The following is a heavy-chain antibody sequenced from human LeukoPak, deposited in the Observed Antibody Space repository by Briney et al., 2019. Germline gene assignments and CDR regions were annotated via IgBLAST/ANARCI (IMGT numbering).Heavy chain of an antibody. V-gene: IGHV3-7*03. D-gene: IGHD7-27*01. Sequence: PGGSLRLSCAASGFTFSSYWMSWVRQAPGKGLEWVANIKQDGSEKYYVDSVKGRFTISRDNAKNSLYLQMNSLRAEDTALYYCAKSMMRVALGAFDIWGQGTMVTVSS. CDR2: IKQDGSEK. CDR3: AKSMMRVALGAFDI. J-gene: IGHJ3*02. CDR1: GFTFSSYW.